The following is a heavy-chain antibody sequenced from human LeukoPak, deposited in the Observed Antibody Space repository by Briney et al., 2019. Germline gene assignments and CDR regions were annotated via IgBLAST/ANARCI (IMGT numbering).Heavy chain of an antibody. CDR1: GFAFSDSW. CDR3: ARDAYYYDSSGYYENWYFDL. V-gene: IGHV3-7*01. CDR2: IKGDGSAK. Sequence: PGGSLRLSCGASGFAFSDSWMTWIRQAPGKGLEWVAFIKGDGSAKKYVDSAKGRFTISRDNSKNTLYLQMNSLRAEDTAVYYCARDAYYYDSSGYYENWYFDLWGRGTLVTVSS. D-gene: IGHD3-22*01. J-gene: IGHJ2*01.